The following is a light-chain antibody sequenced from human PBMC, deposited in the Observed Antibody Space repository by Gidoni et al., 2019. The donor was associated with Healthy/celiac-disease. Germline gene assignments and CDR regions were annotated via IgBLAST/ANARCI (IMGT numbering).Light chain of an antibody. CDR3: QQYGSSLLT. CDR1: QSVSSSY. V-gene: IGKV3-20*01. CDR2: GAS. J-gene: IGKJ4*01. Sequence: EIVLTQSPGTLSLSPGERATLSCRASQSVSSSYLACYQQKPGKAPRLLIYGASSRATGIPDRFSGSGSGTDFTLTISRLEPEDFAVYYCQQYGSSLLTFGGGTKVEIK.